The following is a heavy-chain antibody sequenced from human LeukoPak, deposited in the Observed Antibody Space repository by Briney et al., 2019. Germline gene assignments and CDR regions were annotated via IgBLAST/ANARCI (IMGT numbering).Heavy chain of an antibody. V-gene: IGHV1-18*01. D-gene: IGHD3-10*01. CDR2: ISAYNGNT. J-gene: IGHJ4*02. Sequence: ASVKVSCKASGYTFTSYGISWVRQAPGQGLEWMGWISAYNGNTNYAQKLQGRVTMTTDTSTSTAYMELRSLRSDDTAVYYCARDLYPTHYGSGRYFYYWGQGTLVTVSS. CDR3: ARDLYPTHYGSGRYFYY. CDR1: GYTFTSYG.